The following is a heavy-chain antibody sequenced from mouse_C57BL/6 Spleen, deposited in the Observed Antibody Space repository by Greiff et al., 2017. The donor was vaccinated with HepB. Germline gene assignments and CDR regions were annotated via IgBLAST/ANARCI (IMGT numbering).Heavy chain of an antibody. CDR3: ARHPDSSGFAWFAY. CDR1: GFTFSSYT. V-gene: IGHV5-9*01. Sequence: EVHLVESGGGLVKPGGSLKLSCAASGFTFSSYTMSWVRQTPEKRLEWVATISGGGGNTYYPDSVKGRFTISRDNAKNTLYLQMSSLRSEDTALYYCARHPDSSGFAWFAYWGQGTLVTVSA. D-gene: IGHD3-2*02. CDR2: ISGGGGNT. J-gene: IGHJ3*01.